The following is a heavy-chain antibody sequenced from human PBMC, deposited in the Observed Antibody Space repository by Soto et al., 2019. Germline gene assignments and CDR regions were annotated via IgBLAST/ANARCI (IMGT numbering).Heavy chain of an antibody. CDR1: GYSFTSYW. D-gene: IGHD3-3*01. J-gene: IGHJ6*03. CDR3: ARHFPMYYDFWSGYYTGYYYYYMDV. V-gene: IGHV5-51*01. CDR2: IYPGDSDT. Sequence: PGESLKISCKGSGYSFTSYWIGWVRQMPWKGLEWMGIIYPGDSDTRYSPSFQGQVTISADKSISTAYLQWSSLKASDTAMYYCARHFPMYYDFWSGYYTGYYYYYMDVWGKGTTVTVSS.